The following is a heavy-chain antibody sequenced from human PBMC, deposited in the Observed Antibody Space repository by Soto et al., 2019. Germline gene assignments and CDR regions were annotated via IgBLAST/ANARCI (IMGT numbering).Heavy chain of an antibody. D-gene: IGHD5-18*01. J-gene: IGHJ5*02. CDR3: AKGARELWLPSDWFYP. CDR2: ISGSGGST. CDR1: GFTFSSYA. Sequence: PGGSLRLSCAASGFTFSSYAMSWVRQAPGKGLEWVSAISGSGGSTYYADSVKGRFTISRDNSKNTLYLQMNSLRAEDTAVYYCAKGARELWLPSDWFYPWGQGTQVTVSS. V-gene: IGHV3-23*01.